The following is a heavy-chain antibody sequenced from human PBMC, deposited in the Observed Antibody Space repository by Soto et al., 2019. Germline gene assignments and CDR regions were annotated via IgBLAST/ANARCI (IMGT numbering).Heavy chain of an antibody. V-gene: IGHV3-33*01. CDR2: IWYDGSNK. D-gene: IGHD6-13*01. J-gene: IGHJ4*02. CDR1: GFTFSSYG. CDR3: ARDYIAAADIDY. Sequence: PGGSLRLSCAASGFTFSSYGMHWVRQAPGKGLEWVAVIWYDGSNKYYADSVKGRFTISRDNSKNTLYLQMNSLRAEDTAVYYCARDYIAAADIDYWGQGTLVTVS.